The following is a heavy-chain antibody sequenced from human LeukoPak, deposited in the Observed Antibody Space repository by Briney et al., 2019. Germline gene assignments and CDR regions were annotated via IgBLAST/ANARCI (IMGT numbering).Heavy chain of an antibody. CDR3: AKPVRAARLWNWFDP. D-gene: IGHD6-6*01. CDR1: GFTFSSYA. J-gene: IGHJ5*02. V-gene: IGHV3-23*01. CDR2: ISGSGGST. Sequence: GGSLRLSCAASGFTFSSYAMSWVRQAPGKGLEWVSAISGSGGSTYYADSVKGRFTISRDNSKNTLYLQMNGLRAEDTAVYYCAKPVRAARLWNWFDPWGQGTLVTVSS.